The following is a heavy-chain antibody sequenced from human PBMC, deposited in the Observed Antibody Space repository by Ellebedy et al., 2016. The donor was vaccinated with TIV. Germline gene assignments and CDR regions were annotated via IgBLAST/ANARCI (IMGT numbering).Heavy chain of an antibody. CDR1: GYTFTSYY. D-gene: IGHD2-21*02. Sequence: ASVKVSCKASGYTFTSYYMHWVRQAPGQGLEWMGIINPSGGSTSYAQKFQGRVTMTTDTSTSTAYMELRSLRSEDTAVYYCARGATVIWTVTAIDWYFDLWGRGTLVTVSS. V-gene: IGHV1-46*01. CDR3: ARGATVIWTVTAIDWYFDL. J-gene: IGHJ2*01. CDR2: INPSGGST.